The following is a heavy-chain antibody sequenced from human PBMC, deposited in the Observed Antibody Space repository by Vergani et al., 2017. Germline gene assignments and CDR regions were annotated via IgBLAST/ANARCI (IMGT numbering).Heavy chain of an antibody. D-gene: IGHD6-13*01. V-gene: IGHV3-21*01. CDR3: ASSPIAAAGTVWYFDL. CDR2: ISSSSSYI. Sequence: EVQLVESGGGLVKPGRSLRLSCAASGFTFSSYSMNWVRQAPGKGLEWVSSISSSSSYIYYADSVKGRFTISRDNAKNSLYLQRNSLRAEDTAVYYCASSPIAAAGTVWYFDLWGRGTLVTVSS. CDR1: GFTFSSYS. J-gene: IGHJ2*01.